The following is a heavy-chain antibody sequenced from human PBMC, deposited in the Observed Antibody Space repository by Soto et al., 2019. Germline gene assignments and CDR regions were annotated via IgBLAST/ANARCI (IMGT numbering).Heavy chain of an antibody. CDR1: GFTFSDYY. CDR3: ARADFGDYCDYPYFDY. CDR2: ISSSSSTI. V-gene: IGHV3-11*01. D-gene: IGHD4-17*01. J-gene: IGHJ4*02. Sequence: QVQLVESGGGLVKPGGSLRLSCAASGFTFSDYYMSCIRQAPGKGLEWVSYISSSSSTIYYADTVKGRFTISRDNAKNSLYLQMKSLRAEDTAVYYCARADFGDYCDYPYFDYWGQGTLVTVSS.